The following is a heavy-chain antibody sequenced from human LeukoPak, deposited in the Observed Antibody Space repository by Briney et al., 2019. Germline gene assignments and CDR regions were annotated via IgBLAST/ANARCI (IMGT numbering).Heavy chain of an antibody. CDR1: GYTFASYY. J-gene: IGHJ3*02. Sequence: ASVKVSCKASGYTFASYYMHWVRQAPGQGLEWMGIINPSGGSTSYAQKFQGRVTMTRDTSTSTVYMELSSLRSEDTAVYYCAREPPDNWNYAVYDAFDIWGQGTMVTVSS. V-gene: IGHV1-46*01. CDR3: AREPPDNWNYAVYDAFDI. CDR2: INPSGGST. D-gene: IGHD1-7*01.